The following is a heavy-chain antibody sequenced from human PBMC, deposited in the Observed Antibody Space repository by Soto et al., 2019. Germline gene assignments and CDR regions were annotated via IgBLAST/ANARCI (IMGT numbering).Heavy chain of an antibody. J-gene: IGHJ6*02. CDR1: GFTFSGSS. Sequence: EVQLVESGGGLVQPGGSLKVSCAASGFTFSGSSVHWVRQASGKGLEWVGRIRNKANSYATAYAASVKGRFTISRDDLKSTVYLQMNSLKTEDTAMYYCTRPFYANTPGHYVMDVWGQGTTVTVSS. CDR2: IRNKANSYAT. D-gene: IGHD2-2*01. CDR3: TRPFYANTPGHYVMDV. V-gene: IGHV3-73*01.